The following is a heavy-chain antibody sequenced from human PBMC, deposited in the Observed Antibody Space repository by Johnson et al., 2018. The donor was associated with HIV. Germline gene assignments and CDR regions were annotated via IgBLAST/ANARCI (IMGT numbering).Heavy chain of an antibody. CDR3: AKSSSATYYGDAFDM. V-gene: IGHV3-30*02. J-gene: IGHJ3*02. Sequence: QVQLVESGGGVVQPGMSLRLSCAASGFTFDDYAMHWVRQAPGKGLEWVSFIRYDGKDKYYADFVNGRFTISRDNSKKTLSLQMNSLRPEDTAVYYCAKSSSATYYGDAFDMWGQGTMVTVSS. CDR2: IRYDGKDK. CDR1: GFTFDDYA. D-gene: IGHD3-10*01.